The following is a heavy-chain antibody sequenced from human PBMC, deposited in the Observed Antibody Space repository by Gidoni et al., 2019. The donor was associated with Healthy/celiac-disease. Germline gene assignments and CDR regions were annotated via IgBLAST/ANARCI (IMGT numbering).Heavy chain of an antibody. Sequence: EVQLLESGGGLVQPGGSLRLACAAAGFTFSSYAMSWVRQAPGKGLEWVSAISGSGGSTYYADSVKGRFTISRDNSKNTLYLQMNSLRAEDTAVYYCAKDQLRFLEWFPIDYWGQGTLVTVSS. J-gene: IGHJ4*02. CDR2: ISGSGGST. D-gene: IGHD3-3*01. CDR3: AKDQLRFLEWFPIDY. CDR1: GFTFSSYA. V-gene: IGHV3-23*01.